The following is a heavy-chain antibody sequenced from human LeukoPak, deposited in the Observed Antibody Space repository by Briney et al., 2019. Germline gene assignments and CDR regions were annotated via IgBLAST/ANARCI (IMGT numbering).Heavy chain of an antibody. CDR1: GFTFDDYA. J-gene: IGHJ6*02. V-gene: IGHV3-9*01. CDR2: ISWNRDNI. Sequence: GGSLRLSCKVSGFTFDDYAMHWLRHTPGKGLEWVGGISWNRDNIGYGNYVKGRVTISRDNVKTVLYLQMNSLRPEDTALYYCAKDLSSAITSALVLDVWGQGTTVIVS. D-gene: IGHD3-22*01. CDR3: AKDLSSAITSALVLDV.